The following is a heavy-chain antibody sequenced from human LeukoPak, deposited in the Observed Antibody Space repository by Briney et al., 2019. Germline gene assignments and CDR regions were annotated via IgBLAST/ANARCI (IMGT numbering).Heavy chain of an antibody. D-gene: IGHD3-10*01. V-gene: IGHV3-48*02. CDR2: ISSSSSTI. CDR1: GFTFSSYS. CDR3: ARPVPRGGFNWFDP. Sequence: GGSLRLSCAASGFTFSSYSMNCVRQAPGKGLEWVSYISSSSSTIYYADSVKGRFTISRDNAKNSLYLQMNSLRDEDTAVYYCARPVPRGGFNWFDPWGQGTLVTVSS. J-gene: IGHJ5*02.